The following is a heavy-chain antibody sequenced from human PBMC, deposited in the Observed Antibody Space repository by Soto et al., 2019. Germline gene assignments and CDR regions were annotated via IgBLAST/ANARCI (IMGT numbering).Heavy chain of an antibody. D-gene: IGHD5-12*01. CDR2: ISAYNGNT. V-gene: IGHV1-18*01. J-gene: IGHJ6*03. CDR3: ARGPGATSNYYYYYMDV. CDR1: GYTFTSYG. Sequence: ASVKVSCKASGYTFTSYGISWVRQAPGQGLEWMGWISAYNGNTNYAQKLQGRVTMTTDTSTSTAYMELSSLRSEDTAVYYCARGPGATSNYYYYYMDVWGKGTTVTVS.